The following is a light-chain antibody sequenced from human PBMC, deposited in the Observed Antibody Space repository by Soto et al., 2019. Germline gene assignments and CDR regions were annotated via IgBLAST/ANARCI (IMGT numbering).Light chain of an antibody. CDR1: QSVSSN. CDR2: DAS. CDR3: QQRSNWPIT. J-gene: IGKJ5*01. Sequence: EIVMTQSPATLSVSPWERATLSCRASQSVSSNHLAWYQQKPGQAPRLLIYDASNRATGIPARFSGSGSGTDFTLTISSLEPEDFAVYYCQQRSNWPITFGQGTRLEIK. V-gene: IGKV3-11*01.